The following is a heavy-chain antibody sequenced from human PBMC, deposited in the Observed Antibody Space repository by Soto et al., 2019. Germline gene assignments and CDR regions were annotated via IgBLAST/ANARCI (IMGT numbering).Heavy chain of an antibody. Sequence: ASVKVSRKVSGYTLTELPIHRVRQAPGQGLEWMGGFDPEDGETIYAQKFQGRVTMTEDTSTDTAYMELSSLRSEDTAVYYCETGTIAGDGPGYMEVWGEGNTVT. V-gene: IGHV1-24*01. J-gene: IGHJ6*03. CDR1: GYTLTELP. CDR2: FDPEDGET. CDR3: ETGTIAGDGPGYMEV. D-gene: IGHD6-13*01.